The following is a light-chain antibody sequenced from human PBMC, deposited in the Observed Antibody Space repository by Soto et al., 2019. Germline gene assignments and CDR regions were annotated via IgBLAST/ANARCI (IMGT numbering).Light chain of an antibody. J-gene: IGKJ4*01. CDR3: QQYNSWPLT. CDR1: QSVSSN. Sequence: EIMMTQSPATLSVSPGERATLSCRASQSVSSNLAWYQQKPGQAPRVLIYDISTRATGIPTRFSGSGSGTEFTLTISSLQSEDFAVYYCQQYNSWPLTFGGGTKVEIK. CDR2: DIS. V-gene: IGKV3D-15*01.